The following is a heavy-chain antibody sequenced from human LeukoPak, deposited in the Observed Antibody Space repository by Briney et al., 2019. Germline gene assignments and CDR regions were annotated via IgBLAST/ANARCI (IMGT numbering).Heavy chain of an antibody. D-gene: IGHD6-6*01. CDR2: NPXSGNT. V-gene: IGHV1-8*01. J-gene: IGHJ6*03. CDR3: ARGWRQLVLVYYYYYMDV. Sequence: NPXSGNTGYAQKFQGRVTMNRNTSISTAYMELSSLRSEDTAVYYCARGWRQLVLVYYYYYMDVWGKGTTVTVSS.